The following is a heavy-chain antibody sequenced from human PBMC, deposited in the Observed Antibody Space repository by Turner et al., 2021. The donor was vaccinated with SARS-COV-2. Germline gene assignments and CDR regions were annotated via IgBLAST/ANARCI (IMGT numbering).Heavy chain of an antibody. CDR2: ISYDGSNK. J-gene: IGHJ6*02. CDR1: GFTFSSYA. Sequence: QVQLVESGGGVVQPGRSLRLSCAASGFTFSSYAMPWVRQAPGKGLEWVAVISYDGSNKYYADSVKGRFTISRDNSKNTLYLQVNSLRAEDTAVYYCARSNYGVYFYYGMDVWGQGTTVTVSS. CDR3: ARSNYGVYFYYGMDV. V-gene: IGHV3-30*04. D-gene: IGHD4-17*01.